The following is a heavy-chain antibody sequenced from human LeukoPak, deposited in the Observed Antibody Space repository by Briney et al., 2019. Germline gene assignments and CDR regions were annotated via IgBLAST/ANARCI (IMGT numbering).Heavy chain of an antibody. J-gene: IGHJ5*02. D-gene: IGHD6-19*01. V-gene: IGHV1-2*02. CDR1: GYAFTGYY. Sequence: HWASVKVSCKASGYAFTGYYMHWVRQAPGQGLEWMGWINPNSGDTNYAQKFQGRVTMTRDTSITTVYMELSRLRSDDTAVYFCASGWSITGWYNNWFDPWGQGTLVTVSS. CDR3: ASGWSITGWYNNWFDP. CDR2: INPNSGDT.